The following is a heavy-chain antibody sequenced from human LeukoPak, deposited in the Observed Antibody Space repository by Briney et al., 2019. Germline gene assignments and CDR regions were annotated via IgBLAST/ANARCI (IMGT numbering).Heavy chain of an antibody. V-gene: IGHV4-38-2*02. Sequence: PSETLSLTCTVSGYSISSGYSWGWIRQPPGKGLEWIGSIYYSGSTYYNPSLKSRVTISVDTSKNQFSPKLSSVTAADTAVYYCASGGGPTVTTKPRLGGKVHYFDYWGQGTLVTVSS. J-gene: IGHJ4*02. CDR2: IYYSGST. D-gene: IGHD4-17*01. CDR1: GYSISSGYS. CDR3: ASGGGPTVTTKPRLGGKVHYFDY.